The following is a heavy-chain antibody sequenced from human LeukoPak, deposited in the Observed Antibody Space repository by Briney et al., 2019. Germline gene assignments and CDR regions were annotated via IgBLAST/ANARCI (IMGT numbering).Heavy chain of an antibody. CDR1: GYTFTSYY. CDR2: ISAYNGNT. V-gene: IGHV1-18*04. D-gene: IGHD3-22*01. CDR3: ARVAYRDYYDSSGYYYDL. J-gene: IGHJ2*01. Sequence: RASVKVSCKASGYTFTSYYMHWVRQAPGQGLEWMGWISAYNGNTNYAQKLQGRVTMTTDTSTSTAYMELRSLRSDDTAVYYCARVAYRDYYDSSGYYYDLWGRGTLVTVSS.